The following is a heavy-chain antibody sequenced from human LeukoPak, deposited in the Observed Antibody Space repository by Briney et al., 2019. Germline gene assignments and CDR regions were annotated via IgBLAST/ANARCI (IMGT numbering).Heavy chain of an antibody. CDR2: IVVGSGNT. CDR1: GFAFTSSA. Sequence: SVKVSCKASGFAFTSSAMQWVRQARGQRLEWIGWIVVGSGNTNYAQKLQERVTITRDMSTSTAYMELSSLRSEDTAVYYCAATIAADTAYYGMDVWGQGTTVTVSS. V-gene: IGHV1-58*02. CDR3: AATIAADTAYYGMDV. J-gene: IGHJ6*02. D-gene: IGHD6-13*01.